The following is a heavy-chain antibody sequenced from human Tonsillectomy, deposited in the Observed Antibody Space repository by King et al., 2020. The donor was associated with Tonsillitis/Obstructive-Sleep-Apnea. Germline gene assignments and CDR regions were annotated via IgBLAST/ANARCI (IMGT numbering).Heavy chain of an antibody. CDR2: IWYDGSNK. CDR1: GFTFSSYG. D-gene: IGHD2-2*01. CDR3: AVGYCTSTSCFGLDY. Sequence: VQLVESGGGVVQPGGSLRLSCAASGFTFSSYGMHWVRQAPGKGLEWVAVIWYDGSNKYHADSVKGRFTISRDSSKNTLYLQMNSLRAADTAVYYCAVGYCTSTSCFGLDYWGQGTLVTVSS. V-gene: IGHV3-33*01. J-gene: IGHJ4*02.